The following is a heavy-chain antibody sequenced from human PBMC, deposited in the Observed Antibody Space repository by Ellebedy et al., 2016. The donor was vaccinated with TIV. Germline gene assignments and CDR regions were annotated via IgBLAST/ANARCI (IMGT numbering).Heavy chain of an antibody. D-gene: IGHD3/OR15-3a*01. Sequence: GGSLRFSCAASGFAFGDFYMSWIRQAPGKGLEWVSYIRGSGSYTNYADSVKGRFTISRDNANKLLYLQMNRLRAEDTGVYYCARARTGGGYDWGQGTLVTVSS. V-gene: IGHV3-11*06. CDR1: GFAFGDFY. CDR3: ARARTGGGYD. CDR2: IRGSGSYT. J-gene: IGHJ4*02.